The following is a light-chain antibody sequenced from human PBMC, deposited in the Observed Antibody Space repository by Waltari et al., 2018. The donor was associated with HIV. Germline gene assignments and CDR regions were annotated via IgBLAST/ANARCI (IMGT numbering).Light chain of an antibody. Sequence: DIHMTQSPPTLPASVGHTVTITCRASQTVGDWLAWYQQKPGEAPSLRIYRATDVESGVPSRFSGSASGTDFTLAIDSLHPDDFATYYCHQYSDYLGSFGQGTRVELK. V-gene: IGKV1-5*03. CDR2: RAT. CDR3: HQYSDYLGS. CDR1: QTVGDW. J-gene: IGKJ1*01.